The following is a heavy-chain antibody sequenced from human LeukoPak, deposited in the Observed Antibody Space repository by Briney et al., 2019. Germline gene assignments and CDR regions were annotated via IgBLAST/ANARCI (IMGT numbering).Heavy chain of an antibody. CDR3: AKSRTYYFDY. CDR1: GFTFSSYG. CDR2: ISYDGSNK. Sequence: GRSLTLSCAASGFTFSSYGMHWVRQAPGKGLEWVAVISYDGSNKYYADSVKGRFTVSRDNSKNTLYLQMNSLRAEDTAVYYCAKSRTYYFDYWGQGTLVTVSS. V-gene: IGHV3-30*18. J-gene: IGHJ4*02.